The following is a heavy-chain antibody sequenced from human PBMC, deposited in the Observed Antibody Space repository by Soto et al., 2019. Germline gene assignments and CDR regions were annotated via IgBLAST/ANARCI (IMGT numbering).Heavy chain of an antibody. J-gene: IGHJ4*02. V-gene: IGHV4-39*01. CDR2: INYSENS. D-gene: IGHD3-3*01. CDR3: ARHNKIFGVVMIDY. CDR1: GGSISSSSYY. Sequence: SETLSLTCTVSGGSISSSSYYWGWIRQPPGKGLEWIGNINYSENSYYNPSLESRVTISVDTSKNHFSLKLSSVTAADTAVYYCARHNKIFGVVMIDYWGQGTLVTVSS.